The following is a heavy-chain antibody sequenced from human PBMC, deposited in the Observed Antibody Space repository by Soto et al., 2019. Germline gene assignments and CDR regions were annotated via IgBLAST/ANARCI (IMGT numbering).Heavy chain of an antibody. CDR3: AKDRQPDGIWTFAS. CDR1: GFTFSTYT. V-gene: IGHV3-23*01. Sequence: GWSVRLSCAASGFTFSTYTMNWVCQAPGKGLEWVSGIGCCSGSGTYYADFVKGRFTISRDNSKNMVFLQMNGLRAEDTAVYYCAKDRQPDGIWTFASRGQGTPVTVSS. J-gene: IGHJ4*02. CDR2: IGCCSGSGT. D-gene: IGHD3-9*01.